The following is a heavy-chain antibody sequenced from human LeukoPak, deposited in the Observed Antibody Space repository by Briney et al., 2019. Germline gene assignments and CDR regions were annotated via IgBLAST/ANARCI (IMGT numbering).Heavy chain of an antibody. Sequence: GESLKISCKGSGYSFTSYWIGWVRQMPGKGLEWMGIIYPGDSDTRYSPSFQGQVTISADKSISTAYLRWSSLKASDTAMYYCARELYSSSWPGRQGFDPWGQGTLVTVSS. J-gene: IGHJ5*02. V-gene: IGHV5-51*01. D-gene: IGHD6-13*01. CDR1: GYSFTSYW. CDR2: IYPGDSDT. CDR3: ARELYSSSWPGRQGFDP.